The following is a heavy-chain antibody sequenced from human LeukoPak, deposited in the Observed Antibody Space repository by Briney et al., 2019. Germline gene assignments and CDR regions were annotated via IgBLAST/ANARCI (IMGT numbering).Heavy chain of an antibody. CDR1: GYTLTELS. V-gene: IGHV1-24*01. Sequence: ASVKVSCKVSGYTLTELSMHWMRQAPRKGLEWMGGFDPEDGETIYAQKFQGRVTMTEDTSTDTAYMELSSLRSEDTAVYYCATEGYNWNDALDYWGQGTLVTVSS. D-gene: IGHD1-20*01. J-gene: IGHJ4*02. CDR3: ATEGYNWNDALDY. CDR2: FDPEDGET.